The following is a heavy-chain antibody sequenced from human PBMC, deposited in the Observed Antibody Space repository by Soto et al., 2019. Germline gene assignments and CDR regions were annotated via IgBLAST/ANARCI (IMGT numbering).Heavy chain of an antibody. J-gene: IGHJ4*02. V-gene: IGHV4-31*03. CDR3: AREGGIVGATAADY. CDR1: GGSISSGGYY. CDR2: IYYSGST. D-gene: IGHD1-26*01. Sequence: QVQLQESGPGLVKPSQTLSLTCTVSGGSISSGGYYWSWIRQHPGKGLEWLGYIYYSGSTYYNPSLKSRVTISVDTSKNQFALKLSSVTAADTAVYYCAREGGIVGATAADYWGQGTLVTVSS.